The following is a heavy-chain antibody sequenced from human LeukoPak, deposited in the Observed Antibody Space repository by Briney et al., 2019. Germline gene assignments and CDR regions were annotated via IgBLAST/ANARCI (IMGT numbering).Heavy chain of an antibody. J-gene: IGHJ4*02. CDR2: ISGSGGST. Sequence: GGSLRLSCAASGFTFSSYAMSWVRQAPGEGLEWVSAISGSGGSTYYADSVKGRFTISRDNSKNTLYLQMNSLRAEDTAVYYCAKAHHNYDILTGPDYWGQGTLVTVSS. V-gene: IGHV3-23*01. CDR1: GFTFSSYA. D-gene: IGHD3-9*01. CDR3: AKAHHNYDILTGPDY.